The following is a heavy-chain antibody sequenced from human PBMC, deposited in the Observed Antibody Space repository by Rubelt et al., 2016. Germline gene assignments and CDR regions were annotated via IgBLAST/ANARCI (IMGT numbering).Heavy chain of an antibody. J-gene: IGHJ5*02. CDR3: ARVMITFGGVIEVGWFDP. CDR2: ISAYNGNT. V-gene: IGHV1-18*01. Sequence: QVQLVQSGAEVKKPGASVKVSCKASGYTFTSYGISWVRQAPGQGLEWMGWISAYNGNTNYAQKLQGRGTMTTDTSTSTAYMELTSLRSDDTAVYYGARVMITFGGVIEVGWFDPWGQGTLVTVSS. D-gene: IGHD3-16*02. CDR1: GYTFTSYG.